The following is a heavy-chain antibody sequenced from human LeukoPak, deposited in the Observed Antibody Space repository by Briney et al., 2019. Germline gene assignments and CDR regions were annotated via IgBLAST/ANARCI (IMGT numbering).Heavy chain of an antibody. CDR1: GGSISSSPYY. Sequence: PSETLSLTRTVSGGSISSSPYYWGWIRQPPGKGLEWIGSVDYSGTTYYNPSLKSRVTISADTSKNQFSLNLASVTAADTTVCYCARLNPVGQDCTGANCYTLYFFDYWGQGSLVTVSS. V-gene: IGHV4-39*01. D-gene: IGHD2-15*01. J-gene: IGHJ4*02. CDR2: VDYSGTT. CDR3: ARLNPVGQDCTGANCYTLYFFDY.